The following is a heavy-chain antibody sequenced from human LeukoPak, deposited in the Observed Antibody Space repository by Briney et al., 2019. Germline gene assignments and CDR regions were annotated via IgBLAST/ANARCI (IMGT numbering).Heavy chain of an antibody. CDR2: MSPNSGDT. Sequence: ASVKVSCKASGYTFTSYDFNWVRQATGQRPEWMGWMSPNSGDTGYAQKFQDRVTMTRNTSISTAYKELSSLRSDDTAVYYCARGPPNWGYDYWGPGTLVTVSS. CDR1: GYTFTSYD. CDR3: ARGPPNWGYDY. J-gene: IGHJ4*02. D-gene: IGHD7-27*01. V-gene: IGHV1-8*01.